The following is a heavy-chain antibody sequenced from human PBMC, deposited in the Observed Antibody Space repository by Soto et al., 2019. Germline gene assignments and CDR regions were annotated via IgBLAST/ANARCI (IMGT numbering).Heavy chain of an antibody. D-gene: IGHD4-17*01. CDR3: ARSNMTTVTGGWFDP. V-gene: IGHV1-69*02. CDR1: GGTFSSYT. Sequence: QVQLVQSGAEVKKPGSSVKVSCKASGGTFSSYTISWVRQAPGQGLEWMGRIISILGIANYAQKFQGRVTITADKSTSTAYMELSSLRSEDTAVYYCARSNMTTVTGGWFDPWGQGTLVTVSS. J-gene: IGHJ5*02. CDR2: IISILGIA.